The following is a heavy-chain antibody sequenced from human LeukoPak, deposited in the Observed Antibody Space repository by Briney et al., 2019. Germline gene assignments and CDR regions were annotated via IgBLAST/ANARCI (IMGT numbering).Heavy chain of an antibody. D-gene: IGHD3-3*01. CDR1: GFTFSSYG. Sequence: GGSLRLSCAASGFTFSSYGLSWVRQAPGKGLEWLSSISGSGGSTYYADSVKGRFTISRDNSMNTLYLQMNSLRAEDTAVYYCARIKEVIPIFGSKRGSWYFDLWGRGTLVTVSS. V-gene: IGHV3-23*01. J-gene: IGHJ2*01. CDR3: ARIKEVIPIFGSKRGSWYFDL. CDR2: ISGSGGST.